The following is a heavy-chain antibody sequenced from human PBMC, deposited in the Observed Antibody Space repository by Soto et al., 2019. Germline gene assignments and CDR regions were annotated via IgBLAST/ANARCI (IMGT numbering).Heavy chain of an antibody. CDR3: ARGHPSYSSGWYPAGYYFHY. D-gene: IGHD6-19*01. CDR2: INHSGST. J-gene: IGHJ4*02. V-gene: IGHV4-34*01. Sequence: SETLSLTCAVSGGSFSGYYWSWIRQPPGKGLEWIGEINHSGSTNYNPSLKSRVTISVDTSKNQFSLKLSSVTAADTAVYYCARGHPSYSSGWYPAGYYFHYWGQGTLVTVSS. CDR1: GGSFSGYY.